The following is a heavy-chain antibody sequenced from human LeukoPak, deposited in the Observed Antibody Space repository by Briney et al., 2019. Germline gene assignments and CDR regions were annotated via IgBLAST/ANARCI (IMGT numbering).Heavy chain of an antibody. CDR2: ISGSGGST. D-gene: IGHD2-2*01. V-gene: IGHV3-23*01. CDR3: AKLCSASCFSPDAFDI. Sequence: GSLRLSCAASGFTFSSYGMSWVRQAPGKGLEWASAISGSGGSTYYADSVKGRFTISRDNSKNTLYLQMNSLRAEDTAVYYCAKLCSASCFSPDAFDIWGQGTMVTVSS. CDR1: GFTFSSYG. J-gene: IGHJ3*02.